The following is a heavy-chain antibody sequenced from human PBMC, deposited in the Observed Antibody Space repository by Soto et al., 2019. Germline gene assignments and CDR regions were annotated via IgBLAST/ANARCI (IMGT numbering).Heavy chain of an antibody. CDR2: IRGSGGST. J-gene: IGHJ4*02. D-gene: IGHD1-26*01. Sequence: EVQRLESGGCLVQPGGSLRLSCAASGFTFSSYSMSWVRQAPGKGMEWVSAIRGSGGSTYYADSVKGRFTIYRDNSKNTLYLQMNGLRAEDTTVYYCAKQRPTTFDYWGQGTLVTVSS. CDR3: AKQRPTTFDY. CDR1: GFTFSSYS. V-gene: IGHV3-23*01.